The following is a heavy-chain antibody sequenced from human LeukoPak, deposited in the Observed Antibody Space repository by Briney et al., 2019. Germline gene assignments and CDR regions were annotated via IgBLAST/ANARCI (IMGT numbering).Heavy chain of an antibody. CDR2: IDWDDDK. D-gene: IGHD5-12*01. CDR3: ARIRSGYDGADY. J-gene: IGHJ4*02. V-gene: IGHV2-70*11. CDR1: GFSLSTSGMC. Sequence: SGPTLVNPTQTLTLTCTFSGFSLSTSGMCVSWIRKPPGKSLEWLARIDWDDDKYYSTSLKTRLTISKDTSKNQMVLTMTNMDPVDTATYYCARIRSGYDGADYWGQGTLVTVSS.